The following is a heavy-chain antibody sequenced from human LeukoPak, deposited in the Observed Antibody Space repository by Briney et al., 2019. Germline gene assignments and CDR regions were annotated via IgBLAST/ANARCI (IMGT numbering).Heavy chain of an antibody. Sequence: SGGSLRLSCAASGFTFSSYWMSWVRQAPGKGLEWVANIKQDGSEKYYVDSVKGRFTISRDNAKNSLYLQMNSLRTDDTGVYYCARDRGAARPNDYWGQGTLVAVSS. CDR1: GFTFSSYW. CDR3: ARDRGAARPNDY. D-gene: IGHD6-6*01. J-gene: IGHJ4*02. CDR2: IKQDGSEK. V-gene: IGHV3-7*03.